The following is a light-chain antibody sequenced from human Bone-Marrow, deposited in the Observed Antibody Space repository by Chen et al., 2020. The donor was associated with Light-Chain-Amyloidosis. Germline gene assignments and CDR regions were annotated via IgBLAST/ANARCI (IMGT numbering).Light chain of an antibody. CDR2: RDT. CDR1: DLPTKY. J-gene: IGLJ2*01. CDR3: QSADSSGTYEVI. Sequence: SYELTQPPSVSVSQGQTARITCSGDDLPTKYAYWYQQKPGQAPVLVIHRDTERPSGISERFSGSSSGTTATLTIIGVQAEDEADYHCQSADSSGTYEVIFGGGTKLTVL. V-gene: IGLV3-25*03.